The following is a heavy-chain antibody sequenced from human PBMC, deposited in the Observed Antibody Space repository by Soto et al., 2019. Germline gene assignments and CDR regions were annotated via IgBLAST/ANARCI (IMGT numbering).Heavy chain of an antibody. D-gene: IGHD3-22*01. J-gene: IGHJ4*02. CDR3: AKEWVYDSSGWSFDY. CDR2: ISYDGSNK. V-gene: IGHV3-30*18. Sequence: QVQLVESGGGVVQPGRSLRLSCAASGFTFSSYGMHWVRQAPGKGLEWVAFISYDGSNKYYADSVKGRFTISRDNSKNTLYLQMNSLRAEDTAVYYCAKEWVYDSSGWSFDYWGQGTLVTASS. CDR1: GFTFSSYG.